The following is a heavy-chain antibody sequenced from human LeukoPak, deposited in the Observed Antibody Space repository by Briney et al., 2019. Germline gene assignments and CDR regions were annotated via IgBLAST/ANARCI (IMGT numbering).Heavy chain of an antibody. D-gene: IGHD2-15*01. V-gene: IGHV3-33*01. CDR1: GFTFSSFG. J-gene: IGHJ6*02. CDR3: ARDGDITPTDV. Sequence: PGRSLRLSCAASGFTFSSFGMHWVRQAPGKGLEWVAVIWYDGSNKYYADSVKGRFTISRDNSKNTLYLQMNSLRAEDTAVYHCARDGDITPTDVWGQGTTVTVSS. CDR2: IWYDGSNK.